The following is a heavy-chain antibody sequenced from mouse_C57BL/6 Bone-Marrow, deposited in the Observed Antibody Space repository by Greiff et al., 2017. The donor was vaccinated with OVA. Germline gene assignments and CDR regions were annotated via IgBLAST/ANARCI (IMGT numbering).Heavy chain of an antibody. D-gene: IGHD1-1*01. Sequence: EVQRVESGAELVRPGASVKLSCTASGFNIKDDYMHWVKQRPEQGLEWIGWIDPENGDTEYASKFQGKATITADTSSNTAYLQLSSLTSEDTAVYYCTTLLPYYFDYWGQGTTLTVSS. V-gene: IGHV14-4*01. CDR2: IDPENGDT. J-gene: IGHJ2*01. CDR3: TTLLPYYFDY. CDR1: GFNIKDDY.